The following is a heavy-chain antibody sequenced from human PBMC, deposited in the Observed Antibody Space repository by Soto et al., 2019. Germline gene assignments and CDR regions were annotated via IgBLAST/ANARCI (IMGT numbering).Heavy chain of an antibody. V-gene: IGHV1-69*13. CDR3: ATPRQDWNYGNY. Sequence: SVKVSCKASGGTFSSYAISWVRQAPVQGLEWVGGIIPIFGTANYAQKFQGRVTITADESTSTAYMELSSLRSEDTAVYYCATPRQDWNYGNYWGQGTLVTVSS. D-gene: IGHD1-7*01. CDR2: IIPIFGTA. CDR1: GGTFSSYA. J-gene: IGHJ4*02.